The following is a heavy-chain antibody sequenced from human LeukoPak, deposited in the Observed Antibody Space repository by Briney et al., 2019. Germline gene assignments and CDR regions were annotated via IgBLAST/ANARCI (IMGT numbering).Heavy chain of an antibody. CDR2: INHSGST. CDR3: ARELYGSGGTYYFDY. CDR1: GGSFSGYY. D-gene: IGHD3-10*01. Sequence: SETLSLTCAVYGGSFSGYYWSWIRQPPGKGLEWIGEINHSGSTNYNPSLKSRVTISVDTSKNQFSLKLSSVTAADTAVYYCARELYGSGGTYYFDYWGQGTLVTVSS. V-gene: IGHV4-34*01. J-gene: IGHJ4*02.